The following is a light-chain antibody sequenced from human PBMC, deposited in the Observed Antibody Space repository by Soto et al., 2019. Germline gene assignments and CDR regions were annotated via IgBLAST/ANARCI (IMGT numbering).Light chain of an antibody. J-gene: IGLJ3*02. Sequence: QSVLTQPPSVSGAPGQRVTLTCTGSNSNVGAGCDVHWYHKLAGAAPKLLIYSNNNRPSGVPDRFSGSRSGTTASLVISGLRAEDEADYYCASCDGRLINPVFGGGTKLTVL. CDR2: SNN. CDR1: NSNVGAGCD. CDR3: ASCDGRLINPV. V-gene: IGLV1-40*01.